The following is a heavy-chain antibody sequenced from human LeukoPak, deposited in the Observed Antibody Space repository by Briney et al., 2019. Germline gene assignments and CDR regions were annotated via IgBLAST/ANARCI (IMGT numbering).Heavy chain of an antibody. CDR1: GGSISTNHY. Sequence: SETLSLTCTVSGGSISTNHYWNWIRQPAGKGLEWIGRIYISGSTNYNPSLQSRITVSVDTSKNQFSLKLSSVTAADTAVYYSARLIYGSGSFIYYGMDVCGHGTPVTVSS. V-gene: IGHV4-4*07. CDR2: IYISGST. J-gene: IGHJ6*02. CDR3: ARLIYGSGSFIYYGMDV. D-gene: IGHD3-10*01.